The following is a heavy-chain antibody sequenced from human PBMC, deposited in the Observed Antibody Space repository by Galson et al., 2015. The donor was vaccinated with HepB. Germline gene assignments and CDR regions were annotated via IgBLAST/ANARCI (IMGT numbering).Heavy chain of an antibody. Sequence: SLRLSCAASGFTVSSNYMSWVRQAPGKGLEWVSIIYSGTSTYYADSVRGRFTISRHNFKNTRYLQMNSLRAEDTAVYSCARGPRYYYDSSGPGYFDYWGQGTLVTVSS. CDR3: ARGPRYYYDSSGPGYFDY. V-gene: IGHV3-53*04. D-gene: IGHD3-22*01. J-gene: IGHJ4*02. CDR2: IYSGTST. CDR1: GFTVSSNY.